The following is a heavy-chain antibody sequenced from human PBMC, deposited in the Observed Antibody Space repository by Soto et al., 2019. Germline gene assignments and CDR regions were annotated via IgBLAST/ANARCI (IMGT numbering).Heavy chain of an antibody. J-gene: IGHJ4*02. V-gene: IGHV4-59*08. D-gene: IGHD6-19*01. Sequence: QVQLQESGPGLVKPSETLSLTCTVSGGSISSYYWSWIRQPPGKGLEWIGHIHYSGSPNYNPSLRSRVTMSVVTSQNQFSLKLSSVTAADTAVYYCARHVNVAVAGTGFDYWGQGTLVTVSS. CDR2: IHYSGSP. CDR1: GGSISSYY. CDR3: ARHVNVAVAGTGFDY.